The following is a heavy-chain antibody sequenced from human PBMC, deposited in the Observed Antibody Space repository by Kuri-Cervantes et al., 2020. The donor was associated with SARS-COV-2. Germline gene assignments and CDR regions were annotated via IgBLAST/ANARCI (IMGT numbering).Heavy chain of an antibody. D-gene: IGHD4-17*01. Sequence: VKVSCKASGYTFTGYYMHWVRQAPGQGLEWMGIINPSGGSTSYAQKFQGRVTMTRDTSTSTVYMELSGLRSEDTAVYYCANWPPYGDYAEYAFDIWGQGTMVTVSS. V-gene: IGHV1-46*01. CDR1: GYTFTGYY. CDR3: ANWPPYGDYAEYAFDI. J-gene: IGHJ3*02. CDR2: INPSGGST.